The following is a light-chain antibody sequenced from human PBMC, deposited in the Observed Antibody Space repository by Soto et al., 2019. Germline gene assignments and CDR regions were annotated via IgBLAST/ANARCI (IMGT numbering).Light chain of an antibody. J-gene: IGKJ1*01. CDR2: DAS. Sequence: DIQMTQSPSTLSTSGGDRVTITCRASQRIVNFLAWYQQKPGTAPKLLIYDASNLYSGVPSRFSGSRSGTEFTLTISSLQPDDFATYYCQQYNNFPPWTFGQGTKVEIK. CDR1: QRIVNF. V-gene: IGKV1-5*01. CDR3: QQYNNFPPWT.